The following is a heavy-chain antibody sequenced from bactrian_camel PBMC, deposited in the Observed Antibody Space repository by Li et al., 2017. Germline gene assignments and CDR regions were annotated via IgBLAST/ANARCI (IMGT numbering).Heavy chain of an antibody. V-gene: IGHV3S6*01. Sequence: VQLVESGGGSVQTGGSLRLSCAVSEYIFQRNCMNWFRQAPGKEREGVAVIDSDGNTNYGDSVKGRFTISKDNAKTTLYLQMDSLKPEDTAMYYCAARTKYGYGCYQMADFDYWGQGTQVTVS. J-gene: IGHJ6*01. CDR1: EYIFQRNC. CDR2: IDSDGNT. CDR3: AARTKYGYGCYQMADFDY. D-gene: IGHD6*01.